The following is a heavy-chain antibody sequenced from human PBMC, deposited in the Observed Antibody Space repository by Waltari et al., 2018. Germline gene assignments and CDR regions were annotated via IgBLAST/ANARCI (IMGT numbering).Heavy chain of an antibody. D-gene: IGHD2-21*02. CDR1: GGSISGFY. CDR3: ARGGGGDWEWFDP. CDR2: IYYTGCI. Sequence: QVQLQESGPSLLKPSETLSLICTVSGGSISGFYWSWVRQPPGKGLDWHCYIYYTGCINFNPSLQSRVTMSGDTSKNQFSLKLSSVTAADTAFYYCARGGGGDWEWFDPWGQGTLVTVSS. J-gene: IGHJ5*02. V-gene: IGHV4-59*01.